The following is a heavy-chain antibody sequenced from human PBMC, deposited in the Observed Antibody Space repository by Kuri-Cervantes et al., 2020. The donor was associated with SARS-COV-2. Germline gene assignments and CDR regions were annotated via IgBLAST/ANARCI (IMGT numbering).Heavy chain of an antibody. J-gene: IGHJ6*02. CDR3: ASDTSSWSSDYYDMDV. CDR2: IYSGGGT. D-gene: IGHD2-2*01. V-gene: IGHV3-53*01. CDR1: GFIVISNS. Sequence: GESLKISCAASGFIVISNSMSWVRQAPGKGLEWVSVIYSGGGTHYADSVKGRFTISRDDSKNTLYLQMNSLRDEDTAVHYCASDTSSWSSDYYDMDVWGQGTTVTVSS.